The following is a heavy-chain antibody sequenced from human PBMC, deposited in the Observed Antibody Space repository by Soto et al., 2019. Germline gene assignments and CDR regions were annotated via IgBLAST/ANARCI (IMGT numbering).Heavy chain of an antibody. D-gene: IGHD1-20*01. CDR3: SSTPRGNWNPCYYYGMDV. J-gene: IGHJ6*02. CDR1: GYSISSSNR. CDR2: IYYSGST. Sequence: SETLSLTCAVSGYSISSSNRWGWIRQHKGKGLEWIGYIYYSGSTYYKTSLKSRVTMSVDTSKNQFSLKLSSFTAVDAAVYYCSSTPRGNWNPCYYYGMDVWGQGTTVTVSS. V-gene: IGHV4-28*01.